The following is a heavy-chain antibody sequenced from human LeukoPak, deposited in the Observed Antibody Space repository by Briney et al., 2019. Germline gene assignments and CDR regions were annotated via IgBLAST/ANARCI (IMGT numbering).Heavy chain of an antibody. CDR2: MNPNSGGT. CDR3: ARERSSGPDFDY. CDR1: GYTFTGDY. D-gene: IGHD3-22*01. J-gene: IGHJ4*02. Sequence: SSVTLSCKASGYTFTGDYMHWVRQGPGQGLEWMGWMNPNSGGTNYAQKFQGRVTMTRDTSISTAYMELRRLRSDDTAVYYCARERSSGPDFDYWGQGTLVTASS. V-gene: IGHV1-2*02.